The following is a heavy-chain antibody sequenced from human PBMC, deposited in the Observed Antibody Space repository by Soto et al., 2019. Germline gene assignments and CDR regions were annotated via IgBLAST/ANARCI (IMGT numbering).Heavy chain of an antibody. CDR3: ARMETFGSLNWFDP. D-gene: IGHD3-16*01. J-gene: IGHJ5*02. CDR1: GYSFTNKE. Sequence: ASVKVSCKASGYSFTNKEVSWVRQATGQGLEWMGWMNPGSGDTGHAQKFQGRVTMTRDISIATAYMELSSLRSDDTAIYYCARMETFGSLNWFDPWGQGTLVTVSS. V-gene: IGHV1-8*01. CDR2: MNPGSGDT.